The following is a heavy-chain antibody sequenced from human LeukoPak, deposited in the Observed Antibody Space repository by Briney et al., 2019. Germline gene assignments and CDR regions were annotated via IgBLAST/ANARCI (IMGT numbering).Heavy chain of an antibody. CDR3: ARGLPSTIFGYYYGMDV. V-gene: IGHV3-21*01. CDR1: GFTFSSYS. Sequence: GGSLRLSCAASGFTFSSYSMNWVRQAPGKGLKWVSSISSSSSYIYYADSVKGRFTISRDNAKNSLYLQMNSLRAEDTAVYYCARGLPSTIFGYYYGMDVWGQGTTVTVSS. CDR2: ISSSSSYI. D-gene: IGHD3-3*01. J-gene: IGHJ6*02.